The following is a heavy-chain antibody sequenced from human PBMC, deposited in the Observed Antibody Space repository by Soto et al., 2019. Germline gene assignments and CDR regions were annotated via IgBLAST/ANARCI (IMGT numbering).Heavy chain of an antibody. D-gene: IGHD6-19*01. CDR2: ISAYNGNT. V-gene: IGHV1-18*01. J-gene: IGHJ4*02. CDR1: GYTFTSYG. Sequence: GALVKVSCKASGYTFTSYGISWVRQAPVQGLEWRGWISAYNGNTNYAQRLQGRVTMTTDTSTSTAYMELRSLRSDDTAVYYCARPYSSGWYYLDYWGQGTLVTVSS. CDR3: ARPYSSGWYYLDY.